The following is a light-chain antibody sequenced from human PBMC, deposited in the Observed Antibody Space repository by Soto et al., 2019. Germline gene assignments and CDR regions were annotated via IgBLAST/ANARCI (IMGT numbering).Light chain of an antibody. Sequence: QLVLTQSPSASTSLGASVKLTCTLSSGHSSYAIAWHQQQPEKGPRYLMKLNSDGSHSKGDGIPDRFSGSISGAERYLTISSLQSEDEADYYCQTWATGIVVFGGGTKLTVL. J-gene: IGLJ2*01. CDR2: LNSDGSH. CDR1: SGHSSYA. V-gene: IGLV4-69*01. CDR3: QTWATGIVV.